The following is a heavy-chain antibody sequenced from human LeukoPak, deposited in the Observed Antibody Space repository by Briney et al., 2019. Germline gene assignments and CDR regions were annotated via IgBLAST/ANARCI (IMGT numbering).Heavy chain of an antibody. CDR3: AKGHCSGGSCYSVDFDY. D-gene: IGHD2-15*01. CDR1: GFTFSSYG. V-gene: IGHV3-30*02. J-gene: IGHJ4*02. Sequence: PGGSLRLSCAASGFTFSSYGMHWVRQAPGKGLEWVAFIRYDGSNKYYADSVKGRFTISRDNSKNTLYLQMNSLRAEDTAVYYCAKGHCSGGSCYSVDFDYWGQGTLVTVSS. CDR2: IRYDGSNK.